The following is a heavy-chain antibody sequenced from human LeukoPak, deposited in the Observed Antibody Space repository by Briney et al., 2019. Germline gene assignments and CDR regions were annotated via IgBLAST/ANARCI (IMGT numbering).Heavy chain of an antibody. V-gene: IGHV1-18*01. CDR2: IGAYNGAT. CDR3: ARDPSGETTEFDY. D-gene: IGHD1-7*01. Sequence: ASVKVSCTASGYTFSSYGFSWVRQAPGQGLEWMGWIGAYNGATNYAQDLQGRVTMTTDTSTRTAYMELRSLTSDDTAVYYCARDPSGETTEFDYWGQGTLVTVSS. J-gene: IGHJ4*02. CDR1: GYTFSSYG.